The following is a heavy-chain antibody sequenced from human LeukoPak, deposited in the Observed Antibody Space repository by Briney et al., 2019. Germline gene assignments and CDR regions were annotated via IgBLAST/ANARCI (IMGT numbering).Heavy chain of an antibody. V-gene: IGHV1-3*01. J-gene: IGHJ4*02. CDR2: INAGNGNT. CDR1: GYTFTSYA. D-gene: IGHD3-10*01. Sequence: GASVKVSCKASGYTFTSYAMHWVRQAPGQRREWMGWINAGNGNTKYSQKFQGRVTITRDTSASTAYMELSSLRSEDTAVYYCARALPLGRFGELVVYWGQGTLVTVSS. CDR3: ARALPLGRFGELVVY.